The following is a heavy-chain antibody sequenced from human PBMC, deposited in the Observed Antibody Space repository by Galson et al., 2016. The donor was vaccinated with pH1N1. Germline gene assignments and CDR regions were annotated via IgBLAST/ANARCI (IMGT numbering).Heavy chain of an antibody. CDR2: IIPIFGTP. CDR1: GGTISEYA. J-gene: IGHJ6*02. Sequence: SVKVSCKASGGTISEYAISWVRQAPGQGLEWMGGIIPIFGTPNYAQNFRGRLKITADKSTSTVYLEKKSLTPDDTAVYYCPRGRVPIFGVIKYYGMDVWGQGTTVTVSS. CDR3: PRGRVPIFGVIKYYGMDV. V-gene: IGHV1-69*06. D-gene: IGHD3-3*01.